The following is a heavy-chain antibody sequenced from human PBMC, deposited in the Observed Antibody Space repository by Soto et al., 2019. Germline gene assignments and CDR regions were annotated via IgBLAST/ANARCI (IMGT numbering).Heavy chain of an antibody. CDR3: TGQVASGH. CDR2: ISFDGKTQ. J-gene: IGHJ4*02. D-gene: IGHD2-8*02. Sequence: QVQLVESGGIVVQPGRSLRLSCAASGFTFSNSGMHWVRQAPGKGLEWVAVISFDGKTQFYADSVKGRFSISRDNSKNTLDLDMNSLRADDAAVYYCTGQVASGHWGQGTLVTVSS. CDR1: GFTFSNSG. V-gene: IGHV3-30*03.